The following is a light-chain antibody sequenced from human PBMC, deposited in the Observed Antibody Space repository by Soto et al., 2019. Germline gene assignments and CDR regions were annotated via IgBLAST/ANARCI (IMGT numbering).Light chain of an antibody. CDR1: QSIRSY. Sequence: DIQMTQSPSSLSASVGDRVTITCRASQSIRSYLNWYQQKPGKAPKLLIYAASSLQSGVPSRFSGSGSGTDFTLTISSLQPEDVATYYCQQSFSTPLTVGGGTKVEIK. CDR2: AAS. J-gene: IGKJ4*01. CDR3: QQSFSTPLT. V-gene: IGKV1-39*01.